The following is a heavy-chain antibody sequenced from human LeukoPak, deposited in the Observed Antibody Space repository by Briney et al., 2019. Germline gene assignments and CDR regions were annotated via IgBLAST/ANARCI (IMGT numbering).Heavy chain of an antibody. CDR2: IRYDGSNK. CDR1: GFTFSSYG. Sequence: GGSLRLSCAASGFTFSSYGMHGVGQAPGKGLGWVAFIRYDGSNKYYADSVKGRFTISRDNSKNTLYLQMNSLRAEDTAVYYCAKIIAAAGYYYYYMDVWGKGTTVTVSS. CDR3: AKIIAAAGYYYYYMDV. V-gene: IGHV3-30*02. J-gene: IGHJ6*03. D-gene: IGHD6-13*01.